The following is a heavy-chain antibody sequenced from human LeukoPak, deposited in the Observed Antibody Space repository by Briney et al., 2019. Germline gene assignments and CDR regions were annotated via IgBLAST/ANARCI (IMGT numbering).Heavy chain of an antibody. J-gene: IGHJ6*03. V-gene: IGHV1-8*03. D-gene: IGHD3-10*01. CDR1: GYTFTSYD. CDR3: ARGTNYYQRYYYYMDV. CDR2: MNPNSGNT. Sequence: ASVKVSCKASGYTFTSYDINWVRQATGQGLEWMGWMNPNSGNTGYAQKFQGRVTITRNTSISTAYMELSSLRSEDTAVYYCARGTNYYQRYYYYMDVWGKGTTVTVSS.